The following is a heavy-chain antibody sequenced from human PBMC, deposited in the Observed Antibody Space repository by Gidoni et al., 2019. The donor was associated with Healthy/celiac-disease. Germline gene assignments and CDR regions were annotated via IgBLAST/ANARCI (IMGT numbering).Heavy chain of an antibody. CDR3: ARGPAPGGLGFDP. CDR1: GGSFSGYY. V-gene: IGHV4-34*01. Sequence: QVQLQQWGAGLLKPSETLSLTCAVYGGSFSGYYWSWIRHPPGKGLEWIGEINHSGSTNYNPSLKSRVTISVDTSKNQFSLKLSSVTAADTAVYYCARGPAPGGLGFDPWGQGTLVTVSS. D-gene: IGHD4-17*01. CDR2: INHSGST. J-gene: IGHJ5*02.